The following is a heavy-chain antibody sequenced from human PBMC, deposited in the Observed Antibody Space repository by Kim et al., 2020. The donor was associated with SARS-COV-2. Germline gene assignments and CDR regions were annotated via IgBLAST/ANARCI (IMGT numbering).Heavy chain of an antibody. V-gene: IGHV3-48*02. CDR3: ARDHVQGYCSSTSCHGSPVYYYYYGMDV. D-gene: IGHD2-2*01. CDR1: GFTFSSYS. J-gene: IGHJ6*02. Sequence: GGSLRLSCEASGFTFSSYSMNWVRQAPGKGLEWVSYISSSSSTIYYADSVKGRFTISRDNAKNSLYLQMNSLRDEDTAVYYCARDHVQGYCSSTSCHGSPVYYYYYGMDVWGQGPTVTVSS. CDR2: ISSSSSTI.